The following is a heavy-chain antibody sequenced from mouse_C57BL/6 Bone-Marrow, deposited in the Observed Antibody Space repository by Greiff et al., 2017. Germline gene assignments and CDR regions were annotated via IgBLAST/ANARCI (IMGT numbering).Heavy chain of an antibody. CDR2: INYDGSST. V-gene: IGHV5-16*01. CDR1: GFTFSDYY. D-gene: IGHD1-1*01. Sequence: EVKLVESEGGLVQPGSSMKLSCTASGFTFSDYYMAWVRQVPEKGLEWVANINYDGSSTYYLDSLKSRFIISRDNAKNILYLQMSSLKSEDTDTYYCARVTTVVAYYFDYWGQGTTLTVSS. CDR3: ARVTTVVAYYFDY. J-gene: IGHJ2*01.